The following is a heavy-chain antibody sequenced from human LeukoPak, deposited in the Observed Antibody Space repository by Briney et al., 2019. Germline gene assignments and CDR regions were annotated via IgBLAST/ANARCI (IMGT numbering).Heavy chain of an antibody. D-gene: IGHD1-14*01. J-gene: IGHJ6*03. Sequence: SETLSLTCTVSGGSISSGTYYWGWIRQPPGKGLEWIGSIYHSGSTYYNPSLKSRVTISVDMSKNQFSLRLSSLTAADTALYYCARDRKYYYHMDVWGKGTTVTVSS. CDR2: IYHSGST. CDR3: ARDRKYYYHMDV. CDR1: GGSISSGTYY. V-gene: IGHV4-39*07.